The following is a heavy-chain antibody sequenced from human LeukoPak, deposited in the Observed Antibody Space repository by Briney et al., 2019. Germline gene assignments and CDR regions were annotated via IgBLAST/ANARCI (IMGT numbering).Heavy chain of an antibody. Sequence: PGGSLRLSCAASGFTFSSYSMNWVRQAPGKGLEWVSSISSSSSYIYYADSAKGRFTISRDNAKNSLYLQMNSLRAEDTAVYYCARNRGEWLLLRPNWFDPWGQGTLVTVSS. V-gene: IGHV3-21*01. J-gene: IGHJ5*02. D-gene: IGHD3-22*01. CDR1: GFTFSSYS. CDR3: ARNRGEWLLLRPNWFDP. CDR2: ISSSSSYI.